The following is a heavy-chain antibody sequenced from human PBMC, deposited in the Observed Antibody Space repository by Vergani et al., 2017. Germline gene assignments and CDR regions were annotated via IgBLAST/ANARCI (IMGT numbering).Heavy chain of an antibody. D-gene: IGHD3-3*01. Sequence: QVRLQQWGAGLLKPSETLSLTCAVYGGSFSGYYGSWIRQPPGKGLEWIGEINHSGSTNYNPSLKSRVTISVDTSKNQFSLKLSSVTAADTAVYYCARAPIGSTIFGVVIIRFAFDIWGQGTMVTVSS. V-gene: IGHV4-34*01. CDR2: INHSGST. CDR1: GGSFSGYY. CDR3: ARAPIGSTIFGVVIIRFAFDI. J-gene: IGHJ3*02.